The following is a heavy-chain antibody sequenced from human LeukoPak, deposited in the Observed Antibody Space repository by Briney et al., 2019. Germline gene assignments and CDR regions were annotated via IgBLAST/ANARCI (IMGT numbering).Heavy chain of an antibody. D-gene: IGHD3-9*01. CDR3: AHRNYDILTGYYTLDY. V-gene: IGHV2-5*02. CDR1: GFSLSTSGVG. J-gene: IGHJ4*02. CDR2: IYWDDDK. Sequence: ESGPTLVKPTQTLTLTCTFSGFSLSTSGVGVGWTRQPPGKALEWLALIYWDDDKRYSPSLKSRLTITKDTSKNQVVLTMTNMDPVDTATYYCAHRNYDILTGYYTLDYWGQGTLVTVSS.